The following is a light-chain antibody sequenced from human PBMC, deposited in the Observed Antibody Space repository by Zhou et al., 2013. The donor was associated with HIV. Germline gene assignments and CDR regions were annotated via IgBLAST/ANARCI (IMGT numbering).Light chain of an antibody. J-gene: IGKJ2*01. CDR2: DAS. V-gene: IGKV1-33*01. CDR1: QDISNY. Sequence: DIQMTQSPSSLSASVGDRVTITCQASQDISNYLNWYQHKPGKAPKLLIYDASNLETGVPPRFSGSGFGTDFTFTISSLQPADIATYYCQQYDNLPSFGQGTKLDIK. CDR3: QQYDNLPS.